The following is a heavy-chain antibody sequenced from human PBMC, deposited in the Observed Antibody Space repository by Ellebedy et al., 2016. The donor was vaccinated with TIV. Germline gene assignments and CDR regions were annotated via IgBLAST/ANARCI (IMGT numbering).Heavy chain of an antibody. V-gene: IGHV1-18*01. J-gene: IGHJ4*02. Sequence: ASVKVSXKASGYTFTSYGITWVRQAPGQGLEWMGWISPYNGKTNYAQTLQGRVTMTTDTSTSTAYMELRSLRSDDTAMYYCARDPGPFGNGAYSPYWGQGTLVTVSS. CDR2: ISPYNGKT. CDR1: GYTFTSYG. D-gene: IGHD4/OR15-4a*01. CDR3: ARDPGPFGNGAYSPY.